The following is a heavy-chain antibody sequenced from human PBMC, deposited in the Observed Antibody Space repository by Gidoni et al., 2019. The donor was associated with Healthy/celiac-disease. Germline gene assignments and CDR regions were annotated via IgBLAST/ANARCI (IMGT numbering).Heavy chain of an antibody. V-gene: IGHV3-23*01. CDR3: AKDEGDWYYYYYMDV. J-gene: IGHJ6*03. D-gene: IGHD3-16*01. Sequence: EVQLLESGGGLVQPGGSLRLSCAASGFTVSRYAMGWVRQAPGKGLEWVSAISGSGGSTSYADSVKGRFTISRDNSKNTLYLQMNSLRAEDTAVYYCAKDEGDWYYYYYMDVWGKGTTVTVSS. CDR1: GFTVSRYA. CDR2: ISGSGGST.